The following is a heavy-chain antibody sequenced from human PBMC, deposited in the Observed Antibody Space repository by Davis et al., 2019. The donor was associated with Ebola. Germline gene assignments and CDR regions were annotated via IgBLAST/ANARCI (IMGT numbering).Heavy chain of an antibody. CDR3: ARAGYSSGWYYGSDLYYYYGMDV. D-gene: IGHD6-19*01. Sequence: AASVKVSCKASGYTLVSYYAHWVRQAPGQGLEWMGIINPSGGTTTYAQKLQGRVTMTRDTSTSTAYMELRSLRSDDTAVYYCARAGYSSGWYYGSDLYYYYGMDVWGQGTTVTVSS. CDR2: INPSGGTT. CDR1: GYTLVSYY. V-gene: IGHV1-46*01. J-gene: IGHJ6*02.